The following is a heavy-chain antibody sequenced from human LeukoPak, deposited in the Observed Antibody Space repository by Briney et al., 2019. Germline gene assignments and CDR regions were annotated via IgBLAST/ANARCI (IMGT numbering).Heavy chain of an antibody. V-gene: IGHV4-59*01. Sequence: SSETLSLTCTVSGGSISSYYWSWIRQPPGKGLEWMGYFYYSGSTNYNPSLKSRVTISVDTSKNQFSLKLSSVTAADTAVYYCARMPRYSYGTLDYWGQGTLVTVSS. J-gene: IGHJ4*02. D-gene: IGHD5-18*01. CDR3: ARMPRYSYGTLDY. CDR1: GGSISSYY. CDR2: FYYSGST.